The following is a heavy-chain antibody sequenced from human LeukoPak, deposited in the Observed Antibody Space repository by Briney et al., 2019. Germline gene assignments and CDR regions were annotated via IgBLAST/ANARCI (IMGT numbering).Heavy chain of an antibody. CDR1: GFTFGDYA. Sequence: GGSLRLSCTASGFTFGDYAMSWVRQAPGKGLEWVGFIRSKAYGGTTEYAASVKGRFTISRDDSKSIAYLQMNSLKPEDTAVYYCTRDSSSWYSAISRGAFDIWGQGTMVTVSS. V-gene: IGHV3-49*04. D-gene: IGHD6-13*01. CDR3: TRDSSSWYSAISRGAFDI. CDR2: IRSKAYGGTT. J-gene: IGHJ3*02.